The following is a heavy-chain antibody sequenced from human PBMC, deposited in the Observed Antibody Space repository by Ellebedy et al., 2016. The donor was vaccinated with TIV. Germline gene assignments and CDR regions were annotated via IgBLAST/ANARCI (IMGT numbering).Heavy chain of an antibody. CDR3: ARGDSGGAYWYLDL. J-gene: IGHJ2*01. CDR2: ISAYNVNT. V-gene: IGHV1-18*04. CDR1: GYTFNHYG. Sequence: ASVKVSXKASGYTFNHYGISWVRQAPGQGLEWMGWISAYNVNTNFAQKLQGRVTMTTDTSTSTVYMELRSLTSDDTAVYYCARGDSGGAYWYLDLWGRGTLVTVSS. D-gene: IGHD3-16*01.